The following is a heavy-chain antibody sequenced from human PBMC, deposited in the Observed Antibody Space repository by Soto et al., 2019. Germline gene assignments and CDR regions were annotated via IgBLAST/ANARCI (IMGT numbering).Heavy chain of an antibody. V-gene: IGHV3-23*01. Sequence: EVQLLESGGGLVQPGGSLRLSCAASGFTFSSYAMSGVRQAPGKGLEWVSAISGSGGSTYYADSVKGRFTISRDNTKNTLYLQMTSLRAEDTAVYYCSKDYCSGGSCYVDWGQGTLVTVSS. CDR1: GFTFSSYA. D-gene: IGHD2-15*01. CDR2: ISGSGGST. CDR3: SKDYCSGGSCYVD. J-gene: IGHJ4*02.